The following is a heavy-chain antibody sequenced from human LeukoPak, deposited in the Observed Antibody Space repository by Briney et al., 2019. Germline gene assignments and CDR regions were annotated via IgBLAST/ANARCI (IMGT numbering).Heavy chain of an antibody. Sequence: RASVKVSCKASGYTFTSYGISWVRQAPGQGLEWMGWISSYNGNTNYAQKLQGRVTMTTDTSTSTASMELRSLRSDDTAVYYCARDPRGYGGYGYFDYWGQGTLVTVSS. CDR1: GYTFTSYG. V-gene: IGHV1-18*01. D-gene: IGHD5-12*01. CDR2: ISSYNGNT. CDR3: ARDPRGYGGYGYFDY. J-gene: IGHJ4*02.